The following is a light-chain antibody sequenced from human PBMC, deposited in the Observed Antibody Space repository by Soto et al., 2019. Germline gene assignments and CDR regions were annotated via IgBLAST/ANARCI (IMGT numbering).Light chain of an antibody. J-gene: IGLJ2*01. CDR3: QTWGTGNQV. CDR1: SSDVGGYNY. V-gene: IGLV2-14*01. Sequence: QSALTQPASVSGSPGQSITISCTGTSSDVGGYNYVSWYQQHPGKAPKLMIYEVSNRPSGVSNRFSGSKSGNTASLTISGLQAEDEADYYCQTWGTGNQVFGGGTKVTVL. CDR2: EVS.